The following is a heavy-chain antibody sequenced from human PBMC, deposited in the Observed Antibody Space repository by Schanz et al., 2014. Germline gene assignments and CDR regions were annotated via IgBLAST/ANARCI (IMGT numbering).Heavy chain of an antibody. CDR3: ARAARRTRIVPLYFDY. J-gene: IGHJ4*02. CDR1: GGSFSGYY. D-gene: IGHD2-2*01. V-gene: IGHV4-34*01. Sequence: QVQLQQWGAGLLKPSETLSLTCAVYGGSFSGYYWSWIRQPPGKGLEWIAEINHGGSTNYNPSHKSRVTIAVATTKNHCSLKLRSVTTADTAVYYCARAARRTRIVPLYFDYWGQGTLVTVSS. CDR2: INHGGST.